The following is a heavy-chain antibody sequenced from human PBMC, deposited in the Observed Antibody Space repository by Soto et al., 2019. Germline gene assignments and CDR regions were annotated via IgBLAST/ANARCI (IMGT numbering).Heavy chain of an antibody. J-gene: IGHJ6*02. V-gene: IGHV5-51*01. Sequence: PGESLKISCKGSGYSFTSYWIGWVRQMPGKGLEWMGIIYPGDSDTRYSPSFQGQVTISADKSISTAYLQWSSLKASDTAMYYCARQWGYYASSSFGMDVWGPGTTVRFSS. D-gene: IGHD3-22*01. CDR1: GYSFTSYW. CDR2: IYPGDSDT. CDR3: ARQWGYYASSSFGMDV.